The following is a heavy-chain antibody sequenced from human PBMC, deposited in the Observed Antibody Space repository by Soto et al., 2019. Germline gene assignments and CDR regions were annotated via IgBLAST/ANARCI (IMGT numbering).Heavy chain of an antibody. D-gene: IGHD4-4*01. J-gene: IGHJ6*02. Sequence: NPSETLSLTCAVSGVSIHNSHSFWGWIRQPPGKGLEFIVSVYYSGGSNYNPSLKGRVTISVDTSNNQVSLRVNSVTAADTAVSFCARTYCTTTACQAHGIDVWGQGTTVTVSS. CDR1: GVSIHNSHSF. V-gene: IGHV4-39*01. CDR2: VYYSGGS. CDR3: ARTYCTTTACQAHGIDV.